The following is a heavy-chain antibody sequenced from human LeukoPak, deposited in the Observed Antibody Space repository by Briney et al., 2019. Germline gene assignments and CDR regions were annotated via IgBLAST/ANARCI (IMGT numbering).Heavy chain of an antibody. Sequence: SETLSLTCTVSGGSISSYYWSWIRQPPAKGLEWIGYIYYSGSTNYNPSLKSRVTISVDTSKNQFSLKLSSVTAADTAVYYCERGTPELGIGVVRYYYYYYMDVWGKGTTVTVSS. CDR2: IYYSGST. CDR3: ERGTPELGIGVVRYYYYYYMDV. V-gene: IGHV4-59*01. CDR1: GGSISSYY. D-gene: IGHD7-27*01. J-gene: IGHJ6*03.